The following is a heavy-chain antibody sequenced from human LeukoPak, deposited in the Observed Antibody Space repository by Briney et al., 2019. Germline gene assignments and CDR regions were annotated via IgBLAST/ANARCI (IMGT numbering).Heavy chain of an antibody. CDR2: IYYSGST. D-gene: IGHD3-22*01. CDR1: GGSISSSSYY. V-gene: IGHV4-39*01. CDR3: ARQGYTYYYDSSGYYPFDY. Sequence: ETLSLTCIVSGGSISSSSYYWGWIRQPPGKGLEWIGSIYYSGSTYYNPSLKSRVTISVDTSKNQFSLKLSSVTAADTAVYYCARQGYTYYYDSSGYYPFDYWGQGTLVTVSS. J-gene: IGHJ4*02.